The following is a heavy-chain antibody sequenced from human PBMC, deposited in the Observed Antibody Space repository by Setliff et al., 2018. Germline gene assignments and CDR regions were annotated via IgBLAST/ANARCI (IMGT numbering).Heavy chain of an antibody. Sequence: SGPTLVNPTQTLTLTCSFSGFSLRSSGMAVGWIRQPPGKALEWLALIYWDDVKRYSPFLKNRLTITQDTSKNQEVLTLTNMDPVDTATYYCAHRGGYGADSLYYFDVWGQGTLVTVS. J-gene: IGHJ4*02. CDR2: IYWDDVK. D-gene: IGHD3-10*01. CDR1: GFSLRSSGMA. CDR3: AHRGGYGADSLYYFDV. V-gene: IGHV2-5*02.